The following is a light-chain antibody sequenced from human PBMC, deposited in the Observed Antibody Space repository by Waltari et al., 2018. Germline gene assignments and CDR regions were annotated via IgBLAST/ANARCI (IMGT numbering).Light chain of an antibody. J-gene: IGKJ5*01. CDR1: QSILYTSNDMNY. Sequence: DIVMTQSPDSLLVSLGERATLSCNSSQSILYTSNDMNYLAWYQQKAGQPPRLLVHWASIRESGVPDRFRGSGSGTDFTLTISNLQPEDVAFYWCQQYFNSPIAFGQGTRLEIK. CDR2: WAS. CDR3: QQYFNSPIA. V-gene: IGKV4-1*01.